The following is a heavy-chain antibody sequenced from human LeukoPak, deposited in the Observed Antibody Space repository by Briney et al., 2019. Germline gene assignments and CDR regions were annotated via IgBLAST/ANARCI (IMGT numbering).Heavy chain of an antibody. D-gene: IGHD2-15*01. CDR1: GYTFTSYY. CDR2: INPSGGST. V-gene: IGHV1-46*01. Sequence: ASVKVSCKASGYTFTSYYMHWVRQAPGQGLEWMGIINPSGGSTSYAQKFQGRVTMTRDTSTSTVYMELSSLRSEDTAVYYCARELVVAAYYYYGMDVWGQGTTVTVSS. CDR3: ARELVVAAYYYYGMDV. J-gene: IGHJ6*02.